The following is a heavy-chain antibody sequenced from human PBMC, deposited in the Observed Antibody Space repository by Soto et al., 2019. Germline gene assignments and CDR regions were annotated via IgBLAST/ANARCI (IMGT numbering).Heavy chain of an antibody. CDR3: ARVGGGCSSTSCYSYYYYYGMDV. J-gene: IGHJ6*02. D-gene: IGHD2-2*01. Sequence: SETLSLTCTVSGGSISSYYWSWIRQLPGKGLEWVGYIFYSGTTNYNPSLKSRVTISLDTSKNQFSLKLSSVTAADTAVYYCARVGGGCSSTSCYSYYYYYGMDVWGQGTTVTVSS. V-gene: IGHV4-59*01. CDR1: GGSISSYY. CDR2: IFYSGTT.